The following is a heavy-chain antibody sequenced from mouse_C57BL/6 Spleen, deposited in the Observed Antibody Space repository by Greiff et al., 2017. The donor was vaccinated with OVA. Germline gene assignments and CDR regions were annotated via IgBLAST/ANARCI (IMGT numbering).Heavy chain of an antibody. Sequence: EVTLVESGGGLVKPGGSLKLSCAASGFTFSDYGMHWVRQAPEKGLEWVAYISSGSSTIYYADTVKGRFTISRDNAKNTLYLQMISLRSEDTAMYYCARNYYGSSRYAMVYWGQGTSVTVSS. CDR3: ARNYYGSSRYAMVY. V-gene: IGHV5-17*01. CDR2: ISSGSSTI. D-gene: IGHD1-1*01. CDR1: GFTFSDYG. J-gene: IGHJ4*01.